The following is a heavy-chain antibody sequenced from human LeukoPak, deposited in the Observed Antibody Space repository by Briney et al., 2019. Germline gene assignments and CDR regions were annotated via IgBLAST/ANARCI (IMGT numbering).Heavy chain of an antibody. CDR3: ARRTTSSMVSYSSYYMDV. J-gene: IGHJ6*03. CDR2: TYYRSKWSN. D-gene: IGHD6-6*01. CDR1: GDSVSSNSAT. Sequence: SQTLSLTCAISGDSVSSNSATWNWIRQSPSRGLEWLGRTYYRSKWSNDYAVSVKSRITINPDTSKNQFSLQLNSVTPEDTAVYYCARRTTSSMVSYSSYYMDVWGSGTTVTVSS. V-gene: IGHV6-1*01.